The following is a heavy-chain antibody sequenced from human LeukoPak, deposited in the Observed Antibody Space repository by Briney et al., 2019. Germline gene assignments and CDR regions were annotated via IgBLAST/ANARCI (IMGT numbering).Heavy chain of an antibody. J-gene: IGHJ6*02. CDR2: IYYSGST. V-gene: IGHV4-39*01. D-gene: IGHD4-17*01. CDR3: ARHGTVTFRIYGMDV. CDR1: GGSISSYY. Sequence: SETLSLTCTVSGGSISSYYWGWIRQPPGKGLEWIGSIYYSGSTYYNPSLKSRVTISVDTSKNQFSLKLSSVTAADTAVNYCARHGTVTFRIYGMDVWGQGTTVTVSS.